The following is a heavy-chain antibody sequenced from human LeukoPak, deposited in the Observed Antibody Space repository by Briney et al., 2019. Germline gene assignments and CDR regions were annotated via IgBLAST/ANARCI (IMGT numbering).Heavy chain of an antibody. CDR2: ISSSSSYI. CDR1: GFTFSSYS. CDR3: ASSTYYYDSSGYYKYYYYGMDV. Sequence: GGSLRLSCAASGFTFSSYSMNWVRQAPGKGLEWVSSISSSSSYIYYADSVKGRFTISRDNAKNSLYLQMNSLRAEDTAVYYCASSTYYYDSSGYYKYYYYGMDVWGQGTTVTVSS. V-gene: IGHV3-21*01. J-gene: IGHJ6*02. D-gene: IGHD3-22*01.